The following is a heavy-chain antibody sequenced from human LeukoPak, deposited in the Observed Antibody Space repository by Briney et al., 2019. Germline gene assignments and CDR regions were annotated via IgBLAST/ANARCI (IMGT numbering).Heavy chain of an antibody. Sequence: PGGSLRLSCAASGFTVSSNYMTWVRQAPGQGLEWVSVIYFGGTTYYADSVKGRFAISRDNSKNTVYLQMNSLRVEDTAVYYCARVLRVVITGSFDSWGQGTLVTVSS. CDR3: ARVLRVVITGSFDS. D-gene: IGHD3-22*01. J-gene: IGHJ4*02. CDR1: GFTVSSNY. CDR2: IYFGGTT. V-gene: IGHV3-53*01.